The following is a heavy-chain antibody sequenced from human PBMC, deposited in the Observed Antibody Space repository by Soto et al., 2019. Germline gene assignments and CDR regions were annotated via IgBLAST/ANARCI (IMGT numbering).Heavy chain of an antibody. D-gene: IGHD5-18*01. CDR2: LSAGGTAT. CDR3: ARAVVGSSYAYLPAD. J-gene: IGHJ4*01. V-gene: IGHV3-23*01. Sequence: PGGSLRLSCAASGFIFSSSAMTWVRQAPGKGLEWVSGLSAGGTATYYADSVKGRFTISRDNSKNTLYLQVNSLRVEDTALYYCARAVVGSSYAYLPADWGHGTLVTVSS. CDR1: GFIFSSSA.